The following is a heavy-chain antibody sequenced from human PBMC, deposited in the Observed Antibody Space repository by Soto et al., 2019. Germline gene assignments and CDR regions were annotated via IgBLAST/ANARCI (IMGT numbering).Heavy chain of an antibody. CDR2: IYYSGST. D-gene: IGHD2-15*01. CDR3: ARAASHCSGGSCYSGGGIGYYYYGMDV. Sequence: SETLSLTCTVPGGSISSYYWSWIRQPPGKGLEWIGYIYYSGSTNYNPSLKSRVTISVDTSKNQFSLKLSSVTAADTAVYYCARAASHCSGGSCYSGGGIGYYYYGMDVWGQGTTVTVSS. CDR1: GGSISSYY. J-gene: IGHJ6*02. V-gene: IGHV4-59*01.